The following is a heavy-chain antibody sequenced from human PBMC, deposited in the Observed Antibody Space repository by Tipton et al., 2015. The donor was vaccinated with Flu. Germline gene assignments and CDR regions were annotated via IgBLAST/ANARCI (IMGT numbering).Heavy chain of an antibody. CDR3: ARDRWGDSYDAFDI. V-gene: IGHV3-21*05. D-gene: IGHD2-21*02. CDR1: GFTFSTYS. J-gene: IGHJ3*02. Sequence: SLRLPCAASGFTFSTYSLIWVRQAPGKGLEWVSYISGTSLYKYYAGSVRGRFTISRDNARNSLFLHMSSLRAEDTAVYYCARDRWGDSYDAFDIWGQGTLVTVSS. CDR2: ISGTSLYK.